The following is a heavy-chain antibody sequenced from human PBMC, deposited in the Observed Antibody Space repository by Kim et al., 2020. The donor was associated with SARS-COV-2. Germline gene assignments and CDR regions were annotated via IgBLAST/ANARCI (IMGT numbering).Heavy chain of an antibody. D-gene: IGHD5-12*01. Sequence: VDSAKGRFSVSRDNSKNSLYLEMDNLRPEDTAIYYCARFGALAAMDYWGQGTLVTVSS. V-gene: IGHV3-7*01. J-gene: IGHJ4*02. CDR3: ARFGALAAMDY.